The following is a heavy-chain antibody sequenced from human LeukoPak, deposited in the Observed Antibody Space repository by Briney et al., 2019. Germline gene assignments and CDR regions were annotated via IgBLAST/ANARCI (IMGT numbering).Heavy chain of an antibody. D-gene: IGHD2-2*01. V-gene: IGHV3-23*01. Sequence: GGSLRLSCTASRFTFSTYAMSWVRQAPGKGLEWVSGISGSGDTTYYTGSVKGRFTISRDNSKNALYLQMSSLRAEDTAVYYCAKSQRNDQPVVHRIDYWGQGTLVTVSS. CDR3: AKSQRNDQPVVHRIDY. CDR2: ISGSGDTT. J-gene: IGHJ4*02. CDR1: RFTFSTYA.